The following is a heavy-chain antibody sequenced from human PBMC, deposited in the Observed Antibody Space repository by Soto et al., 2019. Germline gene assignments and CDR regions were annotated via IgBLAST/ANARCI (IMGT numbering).Heavy chain of an antibody. CDR2: VNADGSST. V-gene: IGHV3-74*01. Sequence: GGSLRLSCAASGFSFTHYRIHWVRQVLGKGLEWVCRVNADGSSTNYAGFAKGRFTISRDNSKNTAYLEMNNLRVDDTALYYCAKAGDWNYVFDFWGQGTSVTVSS. CDR1: GFSFTHYR. J-gene: IGHJ4*02. D-gene: IGHD1-7*01. CDR3: AKAGDWNYVFDF.